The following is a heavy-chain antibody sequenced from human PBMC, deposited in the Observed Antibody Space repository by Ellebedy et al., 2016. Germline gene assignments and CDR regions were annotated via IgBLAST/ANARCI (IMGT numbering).Heavy chain of an antibody. CDR3: AREGLSH. Sequence: ASVKVSXKASGYTFTSYGISWVRQAPGQGLEWMGWINPNSGGTNYAQKFQGRVTITRDTSASTAYMELSSLRSEDTAVYYCAREGLSHWGQGTLVTVSS. J-gene: IGHJ4*02. V-gene: IGHV1-18*01. CDR1: GYTFTSYG. CDR2: INPNSGGT.